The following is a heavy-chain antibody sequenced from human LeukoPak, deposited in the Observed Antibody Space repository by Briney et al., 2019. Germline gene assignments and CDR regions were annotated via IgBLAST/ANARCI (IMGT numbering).Heavy chain of an antibody. J-gene: IGHJ4*02. CDR3: ATKGIAVAGTALGFDY. Sequence: GGSLRLSCAASGFTFSTCGMHWVRQAPGKGLEWVAFIQYDGSNKYYADSVKGRFTISRDSSKNTLYLQMNSLRTEDTAVYYCATKGIAVAGTALGFDYWGQETLVAVSS. CDR2: IQYDGSNK. CDR1: GFTFSTCG. D-gene: IGHD6-19*01. V-gene: IGHV3-30*02.